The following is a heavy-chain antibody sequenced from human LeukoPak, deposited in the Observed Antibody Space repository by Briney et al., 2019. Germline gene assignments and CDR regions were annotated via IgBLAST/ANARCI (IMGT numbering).Heavy chain of an antibody. Sequence: ASVKVSCKASGYTFTSYDINWVRQATGQGLEWMGWMNPDSGNTGYAQKFQGRVTMTRNTSISTAYMELSSLRSEDTAVYYCARGDYGDYVYWFDPWGQGTLVTVSS. V-gene: IGHV1-8*01. CDR2: MNPDSGNT. D-gene: IGHD4-17*01. CDR1: GYTFTSYD. CDR3: ARGDYGDYVYWFDP. J-gene: IGHJ5*02.